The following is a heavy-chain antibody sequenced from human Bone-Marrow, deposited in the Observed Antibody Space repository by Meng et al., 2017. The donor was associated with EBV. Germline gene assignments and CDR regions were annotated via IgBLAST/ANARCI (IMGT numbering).Heavy chain of an antibody. CDR3: ARVYIPTTAAALFDY. V-gene: IGHV1-3*01. Sequence: QVQLVQSGAEVKKTGASVKVSCKASGYTFITYAIYWVRQAPGQTLEWMGWINPGNGHTRYSQKFQGRLTFIRDTSASTAYMELSSLRSEDTAVYYCARVYIPTTAAALFDYWGQGTLVTVSS. J-gene: IGHJ4*02. CDR1: GYTFITYA. CDR2: INPGNGHT. D-gene: IGHD6-13*01.